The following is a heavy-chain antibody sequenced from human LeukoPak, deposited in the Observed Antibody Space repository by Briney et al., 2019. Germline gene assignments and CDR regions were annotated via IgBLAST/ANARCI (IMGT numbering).Heavy chain of an antibody. Sequence: ASVKVSCKASGYTFTSYYMHWVRQAPGQGLEWMGIINPSGGSTSYAQKFQGRVTMTRDTSTGTVYMELSSLRSEDTAVYYCARRITRPHENYYYGMDVWGQGTTVTVSS. CDR3: ARRITRPHENYYYGMDV. D-gene: IGHD3-10*01. V-gene: IGHV1-46*01. CDR2: INPSGGST. J-gene: IGHJ6*02. CDR1: GYTFTSYY.